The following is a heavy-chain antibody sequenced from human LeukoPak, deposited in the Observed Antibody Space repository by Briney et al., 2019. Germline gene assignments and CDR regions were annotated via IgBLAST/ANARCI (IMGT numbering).Heavy chain of an antibody. CDR3: ARVGIAVAGTRGNFDY. D-gene: IGHD6-19*01. CDR1: GYTFTGYY. V-gene: IGHV1-2*02. Sequence: ASVKVSSKASGYTFTGYYMHWVRQAPGQGLEWMGWINPNSGGTNYAQKFQGRVTMTRDTSISTAYMELSRLRSDDTAVYYCARVGIAVAGTRGNFDYWGQGTLVTVSS. J-gene: IGHJ4*02. CDR2: INPNSGGT.